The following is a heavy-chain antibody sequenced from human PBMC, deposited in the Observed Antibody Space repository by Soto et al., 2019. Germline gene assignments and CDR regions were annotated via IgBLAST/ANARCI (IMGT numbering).Heavy chain of an antibody. CDR2: IYYSGST. V-gene: IGHV4-31*03. CDR3: ARGIGAPAARAKSNYYYYYMDV. CDR1: GGSISSGGYY. J-gene: IGHJ6*03. Sequence: TSETLSLTCTVSGGSISSGGYYWSWIRQHPGKGLEWIGYIYYSGSTYYNPSLKSRVTISVDTSKNQFSLKLSSVTAADTAVYYCARGIGAPAARAKSNYYYYYMDVWGKGTTVTVSS. D-gene: IGHD2-2*01.